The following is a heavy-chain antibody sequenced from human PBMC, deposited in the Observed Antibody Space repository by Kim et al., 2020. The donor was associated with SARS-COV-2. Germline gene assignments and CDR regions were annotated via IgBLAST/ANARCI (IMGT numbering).Heavy chain of an antibody. CDR1: GFTFTTHA. J-gene: IGHJ4*02. Sequence: GGSLRLSCVASGFTFTTHAMHWVRQARGKGLEWVAFIWADESNKYYADSVKGRFTISRDNSKKILYLQMNNLRAEDTAVYYCASDPPFSGYCLDSWGQGTLVTVSS. CDR2: IWADESNK. D-gene: IGHD5-12*01. V-gene: IGHV3-33*01. CDR3: ASDPPFSGYCLDS.